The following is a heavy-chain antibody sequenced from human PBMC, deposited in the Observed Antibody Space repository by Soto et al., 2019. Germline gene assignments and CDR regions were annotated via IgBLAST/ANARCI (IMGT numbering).Heavy chain of an antibody. Sequence: EVQLVESGGGLVQPGGSLKLSCAASEFAFSDSAMHWVHQASGKGLEWIGRIRGKRGNDGTAYAASVKGRFTISRDDSKTTTYLQMNSLKIEDTAVYYCPRRRDWTAVDALDYWGQGTLVTVSS. V-gene: IGHV3-73*02. J-gene: IGHJ4*02. D-gene: IGHD5-18*01. CDR3: PRRRDWTAVDALDY. CDR1: EFAFSDSA. CDR2: IRGKRGNDGT.